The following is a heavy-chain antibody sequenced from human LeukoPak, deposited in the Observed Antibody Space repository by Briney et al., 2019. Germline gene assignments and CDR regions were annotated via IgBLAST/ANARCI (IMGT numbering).Heavy chain of an antibody. CDR2: INPNSGGT. CDR3: ATGDPMTGS. CDR1: GYTFTGHY. D-gene: IGHD1-14*01. V-gene: IGHV1-2*02. J-gene: IGHJ4*02. Sequence: ASVKVSCKASGYTFTGHYMHWVRQAPGQGLEWMGWINPNSGGTNYAQKFQGRVTMTRDTSTDTAYMELSSLRSEDTAVYYCATGDPMTGSWGQGTLVTVSS.